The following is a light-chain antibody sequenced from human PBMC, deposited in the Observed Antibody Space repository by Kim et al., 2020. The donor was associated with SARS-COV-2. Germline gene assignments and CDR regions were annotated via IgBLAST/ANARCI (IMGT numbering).Light chain of an antibody. J-gene: IGKJ2*02. CDR1: QSISSMS. V-gene: IGKV3-20*01. CDR2: GAS. CDR3: QQYGNSPRT. Sequence: LFPRNRATLSCKASQSISSMSLACYQQKPGQTPRLLIYGASSRATGIPDRVSGSGSGTDFTLTISRLEPEDFAVYYCQQYGNSPRTFGQETKLEI.